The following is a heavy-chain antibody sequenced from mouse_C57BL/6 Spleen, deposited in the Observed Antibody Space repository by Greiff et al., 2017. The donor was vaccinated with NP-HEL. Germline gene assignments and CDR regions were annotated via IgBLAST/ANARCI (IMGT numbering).Heavy chain of an antibody. D-gene: IGHD2-4*01. Sequence: VQLQQPGAELVRPGSSVKLSCKASGYTFTSYWMHWVKQRPIQGLEWIGNIDPSDSETHYNQKFKDKATLTVDKSSSTAYMQLSSLTSEDSAVYYCARWADYDGFAYWGQGTLVTVSA. J-gene: IGHJ3*01. CDR3: ARWADYDGFAY. CDR2: IDPSDSET. V-gene: IGHV1-52*01. CDR1: GYTFTSYW.